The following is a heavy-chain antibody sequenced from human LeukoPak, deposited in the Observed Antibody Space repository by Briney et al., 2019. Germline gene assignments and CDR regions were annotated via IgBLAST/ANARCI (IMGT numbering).Heavy chain of an antibody. D-gene: IGHD4-17*01. V-gene: IGHV3-30*04. J-gene: IGHJ4*02. CDR1: GFTFSSYA. CDR2: ISYDGSNK. CDR3: AREHDYGDYGTFDY. Sequence: GGSLRLSCAASGFTFSSYAMHWVRQAPGKGLEWVAVISYDGSNKYYADSVKGRFTISRDNPKNTLYLQMNSLRAEDTAVYYCAREHDYGDYGTFDYWGQGTLVTVSS.